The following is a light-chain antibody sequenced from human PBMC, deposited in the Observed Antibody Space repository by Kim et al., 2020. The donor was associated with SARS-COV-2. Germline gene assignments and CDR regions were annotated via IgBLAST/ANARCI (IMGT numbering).Light chain of an antibody. Sequence: EIVLTQSPAALSLSPGERATLSCRASQSVTDYLAWYQQKPGQAPRLLIYDASNRATGIPARFRGSGSGTDFTLTISSLESEDFAVYYCQQRSTWPPAFGQGTRLEIK. J-gene: IGKJ5*01. V-gene: IGKV3-11*01. CDR1: QSVTDY. CDR3: QQRSTWPPA. CDR2: DAS.